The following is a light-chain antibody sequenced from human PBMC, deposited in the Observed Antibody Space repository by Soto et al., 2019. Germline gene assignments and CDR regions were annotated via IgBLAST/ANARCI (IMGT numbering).Light chain of an antibody. CDR1: SSNIGNNA. CDR2: YDD. CDR3: AAGDDRLNGYV. J-gene: IGLJ1*01. Sequence: QSVLTQPPSVSEAPRQRVTISCSGSSSNIGNNAVNWYQQLPGKTPKLLIYYDDLLPSGVSDRFSGSKSGTSVSLAISGLQSEDEGDYYCAAGDDRLNGYVFGTGTKLTVL. V-gene: IGLV1-36*01.